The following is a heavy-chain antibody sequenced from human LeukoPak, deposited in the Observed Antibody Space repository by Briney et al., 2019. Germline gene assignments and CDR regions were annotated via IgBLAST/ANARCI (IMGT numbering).Heavy chain of an antibody. CDR3: ARGLLVAANWFDP. D-gene: IGHD2-15*01. J-gene: IGHJ5*02. Sequence: GGSLRLSCAASGFTFSNYWMNWVRQAPGKGLEWVANIKQDGSEKYYVDSVKGRFTISRDNAKNSLYLQMISLRDEDTAVYYCARGLLVAANWFDPWGQGTLVTVSS. CDR2: IKQDGSEK. V-gene: IGHV3-7*01. CDR1: GFTFSNYW.